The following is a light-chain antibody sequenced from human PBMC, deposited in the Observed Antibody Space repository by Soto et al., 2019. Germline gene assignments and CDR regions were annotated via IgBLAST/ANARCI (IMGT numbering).Light chain of an antibody. J-gene: IGKJ1*01. Sequence: EIVMTQSPATLSVSPGERATLSCRASQSVTSSYLAWYQQKPGQAPRLLIYGASSRATGIPDRFSGSGSGTDFTLTISRLDPEDFAVYYCQQYGTSLWTLGQGTKV. CDR3: QQYGTSLWT. V-gene: IGKV3-20*01. CDR2: GAS. CDR1: QSVTSSY.